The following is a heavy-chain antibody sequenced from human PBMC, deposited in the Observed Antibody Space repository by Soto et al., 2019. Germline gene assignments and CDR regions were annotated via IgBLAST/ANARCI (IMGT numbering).Heavy chain of an antibody. J-gene: IGHJ4*02. D-gene: IGHD4-17*01. CDR3: ARDYGGNSGYFDY. CDR2: THYSGST. CDR1: GGSISSYY. Sequence: SETLSLTCTVSGGSISSYYWSWVRQPPGKGLQWIGFTHYSGSTKYKPSLKSRVTISIDPSKNQFSLKLSSVTAADTAVHYCARDYGGNSGYFDYWGQGTLGTVSS. V-gene: IGHV4-59*12.